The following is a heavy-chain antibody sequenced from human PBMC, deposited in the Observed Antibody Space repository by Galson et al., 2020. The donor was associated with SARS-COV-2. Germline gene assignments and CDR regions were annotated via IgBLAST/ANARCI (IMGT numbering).Heavy chain of an antibody. Sequence: SGPTLVKPTQTLTLTCTFSGFSLSTSGMCVSWIRQPPGKALEWLALIDWEDDNYYSTSLKTRPTFSKDTSKNQVVLTMTNMDPVDTATYYCARTPVAVNPLSTSYYYDGMDVLGQETTVTVSS. CDR2: IDWEDDN. CDR3: ARTPVAVNPLSTSYYYDGMDV. J-gene: IGHJ6*02. D-gene: IGHD6-19*01. CDR1: GFSLSTSGMC. V-gene: IGHV2-70*01.